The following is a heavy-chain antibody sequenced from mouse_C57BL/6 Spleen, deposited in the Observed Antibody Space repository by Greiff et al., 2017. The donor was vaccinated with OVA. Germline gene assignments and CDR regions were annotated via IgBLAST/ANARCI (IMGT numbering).Heavy chain of an antibody. Sequence: VHLVESGPGLVAPSQSLSITCTVSGFSLTSYGVHWVRQPPGKGLEWLVVIWSDGSTTYNSALKSRLSISKDNSKSQVFLKMNSLQTDDTAMYYCAREEGPGPLQGFAYWGQGTLVTVSA. V-gene: IGHV2-6*03. CDR1: GFSLTSYG. J-gene: IGHJ3*01. CDR2: IWSDGST. CDR3: AREEGPGPLQGFAY. D-gene: IGHD2-10*01.